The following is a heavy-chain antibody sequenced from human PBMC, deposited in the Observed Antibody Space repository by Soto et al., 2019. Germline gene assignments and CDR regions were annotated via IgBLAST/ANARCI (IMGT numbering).Heavy chain of an antibody. Sequence: LSLTCTVSGGSISSYYWSWIRQPAGKGLEWIGRIYTSGSTNYNPSLKSRVTMSVDTSKNQFSLKLSSVTAADTAVYYCARDLIQGLVISGRGNYAWNWFDPWGQGTLVTV. D-gene: IGHD3-9*01. CDR1: GGSISSYY. CDR3: ARDLIQGLVISGRGNYAWNWFDP. CDR2: IYTSGST. J-gene: IGHJ5*02. V-gene: IGHV4-4*07.